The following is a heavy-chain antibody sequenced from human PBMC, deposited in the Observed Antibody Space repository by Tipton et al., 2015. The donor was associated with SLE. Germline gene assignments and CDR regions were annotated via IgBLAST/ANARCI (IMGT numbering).Heavy chain of an antibody. CDR1: GGSISTNY. CDR2: IYYSGST. J-gene: IGHJ3*01. Sequence: TLSLTCTVSGGSISTNYWSWIRQPPGKGLEWIGSIYYSGSTYCNPSLKSRVTISVDTSKNQFSLKLTSVTAADTAVYYCASGILTGNAAFDVWGQGTMVTVSP. D-gene: IGHD3-9*01. V-gene: IGHV4-39*07. CDR3: ASGILTGNAAFDV.